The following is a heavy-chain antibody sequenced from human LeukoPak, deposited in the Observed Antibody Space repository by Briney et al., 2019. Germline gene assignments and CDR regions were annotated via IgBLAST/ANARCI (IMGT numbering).Heavy chain of an antibody. CDR3: ARHNYDFWSGYSHTGINWFDP. CDR1: GYSISSGYY. V-gene: IGHV4-38-2*01. CDR2: IYHSGST. Sequence: SETLSLTCAVSGYSISSGYYWGWIRQPPEKGLEWIGSIYHSGSTYYNPSLKSRVTISVDTSKNQFSLKLSSVTAADTAVYYCARHNYDFWSGYSHTGINWFDPWGQGTLVTVSS. J-gene: IGHJ5*02. D-gene: IGHD3-3*01.